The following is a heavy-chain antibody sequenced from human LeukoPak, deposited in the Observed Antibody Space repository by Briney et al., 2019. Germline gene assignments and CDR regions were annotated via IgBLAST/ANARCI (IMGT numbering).Heavy chain of an antibody. Sequence: GGSLRLSCAASGFTFSTYGMHWVRQAPGKGLEWVAFIRYDGSNKYYADSVKGRFTISRDNSKNTLYLQMNSLRAEDTAVYYCAKDRPRVDWDAFDIWGQGTMVTVSS. J-gene: IGHJ3*02. CDR2: IRYDGSNK. CDR3: AKDRPRVDWDAFDI. V-gene: IGHV3-30*02. D-gene: IGHD3-9*01. CDR1: GFTFSTYG.